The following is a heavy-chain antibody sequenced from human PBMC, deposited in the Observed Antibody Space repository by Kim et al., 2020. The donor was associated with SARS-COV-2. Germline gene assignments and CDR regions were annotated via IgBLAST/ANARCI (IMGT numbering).Heavy chain of an antibody. D-gene: IGHD5-18*01. V-gene: IGHV3-30*18. CDR2: IYSHGNNK. CDR3: VKEKHTGVVTDAHDY. CDR1: GFTFSSYG. Sequence: GGSLRLSCAASGFTFSSYGMHWVRQAPGKGLEWVAVIYSHGNNKYYGASVKGRFTISRDNSKNTLYLQMNSLTAEDTAVYYCVKEKHTGVVTDAHDYWGLGTLVTVSA. J-gene: IGHJ4*02.